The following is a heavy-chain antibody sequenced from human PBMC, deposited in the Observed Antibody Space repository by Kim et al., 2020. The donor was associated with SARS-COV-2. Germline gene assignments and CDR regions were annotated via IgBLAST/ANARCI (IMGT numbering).Heavy chain of an antibody. V-gene: IGHV4-59*01. CDR2: IYYSGST. J-gene: IGHJ4*02. CDR1: GGSISSYY. Sequence: SETLSLTCTVSGGSISSYYWSWIRQPPGKGLEWIGYIYYSGSTNYNPSLKSRVTISVDTSKNQFSLKLSSVTAADTAVYYCARERRYFDYWGQGTLVTVS. CDR3: ARERRYFDY.